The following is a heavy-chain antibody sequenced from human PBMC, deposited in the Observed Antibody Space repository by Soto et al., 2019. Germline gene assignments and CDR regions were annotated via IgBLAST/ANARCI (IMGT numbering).Heavy chain of an antibody. J-gene: IGHJ4*02. V-gene: IGHV3-23*01. D-gene: IGHD1-26*01. CDR2: IGGRGDST. Sequence: PGGSLRLSCTDSTLTFASHAMTWVRQSPGKGLEWVSAIGGRGDSTYYADSVKGRFTISRDNSENTVYLQMNSLRPEDTAVYYCAASVRFSTSPLDHWGQGILVTVSS. CDR1: TLTFASHA. CDR3: AASVRFSTSPLDH.